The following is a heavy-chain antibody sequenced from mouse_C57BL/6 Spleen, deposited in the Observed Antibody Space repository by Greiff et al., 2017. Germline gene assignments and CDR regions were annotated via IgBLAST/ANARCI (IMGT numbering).Heavy chain of an antibody. CDR2: IDPSDSYT. D-gene: IGHD2-5*01. CDR1: GYTFTSYW. V-gene: IGHV1-50*01. CDR3: ARNSNYGGFDY. J-gene: IGHJ2*01. Sequence: QVQLKQPGAELVKPGASVKLSCKASGYTFTSYWMQWVKQRPGQGLEWIGEIDPSDSYTNYNQKFKGKATLTVDTSSSTAYMQLSSLTSEDSAVYYCARNSNYGGFDYWGQGTTLTVSS.